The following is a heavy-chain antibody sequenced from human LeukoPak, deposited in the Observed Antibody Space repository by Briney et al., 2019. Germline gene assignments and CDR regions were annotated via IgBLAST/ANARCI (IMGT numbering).Heavy chain of an antibody. J-gene: IGHJ6*02. D-gene: IGHD6-19*01. CDR1: GFPFSNYA. V-gene: IGHV3-23*01. Sequence: GGSLRLSCAASGFPFSNYAMSWVRQAPGKGLEWVSSIIASGGNTYYADSVKGRFTISRDNSKNTLYLQMNSLRAEDTAVYYCARELAASSSGWYRGYYYYGMDVWGQGTTVTVSS. CDR3: ARELAASSSGWYRGYYYYGMDV. CDR2: IIASGGNT.